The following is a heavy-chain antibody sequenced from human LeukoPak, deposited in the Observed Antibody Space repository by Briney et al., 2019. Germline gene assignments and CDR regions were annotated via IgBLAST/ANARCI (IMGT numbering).Heavy chain of an antibody. V-gene: IGHV4-38-2*01. J-gene: IGHJ4*02. D-gene: IGHD3-10*01. CDR3: ARAAYGSGSYDVDC. CDR1: GYSISSGYY. Sequence: KPSETLSLTCAVSGYSISSGYYWGWIRQPPGKGLEWIGSIYHSGSTYYNPSLKSRVTISVDTSKNQFSLKLSSVTAADTAVYYCARAAYGSGSYDVDCWGQGTLVAVSS. CDR2: IYHSGST.